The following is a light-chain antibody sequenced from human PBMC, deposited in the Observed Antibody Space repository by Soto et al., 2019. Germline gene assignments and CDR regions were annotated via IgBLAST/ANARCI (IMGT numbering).Light chain of an antibody. J-gene: IGKJ1*01. CDR1: QGISSN. CDR2: GAS. Sequence: QLTLSLSALSASNGDRFTITCRASQGISSNLAWYQQKPGRAPKLLIFGASTLQSGVPSRFSGSGSGTDFTLTISSMQPDDFATFYCQQYNGYSRTLCQGTKV. CDR3: QQYNGYSRT. V-gene: IGKV1-9*01.